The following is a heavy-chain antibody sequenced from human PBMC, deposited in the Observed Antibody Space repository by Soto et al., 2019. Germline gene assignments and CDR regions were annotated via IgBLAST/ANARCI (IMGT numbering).Heavy chain of an antibody. V-gene: IGHV3-23*01. J-gene: IGHJ4*02. Sequence: GGSLRLSCAASGFSFSSYAMSWVRQAPGKGLEWVSAISGSGANTYYADSVKGRFTISRDNSKNTLYLQMNSLRAEDTAIYYCARDGIGGTVCYGYFDYWGQGTLVTVSS. CDR2: ISGSGANT. D-gene: IGHD2-15*01. CDR1: GFSFSSYA. CDR3: ARDGIGGTVCYGYFDY.